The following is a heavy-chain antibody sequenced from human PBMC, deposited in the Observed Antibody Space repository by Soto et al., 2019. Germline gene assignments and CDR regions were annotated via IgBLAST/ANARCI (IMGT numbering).Heavy chain of an antibody. J-gene: IGHJ4*02. CDR3: AKDRPNYYGSESHYYRPGGDS. D-gene: IGHD3-22*01. Sequence: EVQLLESGGGLVEPGGSLRLSCAASRFIFSAYAMSWVRQAPGKGLEWVSSISGNGVYTFYADSVEGRFTISRDNSKSTLYLQMNTLRAEDTAVYYCAKDRPNYYGSESHYYRPGGDSWGQGTLVTVSS. CDR1: RFIFSAYA. CDR2: ISGNGVYT. V-gene: IGHV3-23*01.